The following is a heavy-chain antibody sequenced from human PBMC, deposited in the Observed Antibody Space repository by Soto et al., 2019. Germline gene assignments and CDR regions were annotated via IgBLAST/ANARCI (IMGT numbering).Heavy chain of an antibody. V-gene: IGHV1-2*04. Sequence: QVQLVQSGAEVKKPGASVKVSCKAPRYIFTAYFMHWVRQAPGQGREWMGWINPNTGATHYGLSFQGWVTMTRDTSISTAYMELSSLRSDDTAVYYCASHDPCARFDPWGQGTLVIVSS. CDR2: INPNTGAT. J-gene: IGHJ5*02. CDR1: RYIFTAYF. CDR3: ASHDPCARFDP. D-gene: IGHD1-1*01.